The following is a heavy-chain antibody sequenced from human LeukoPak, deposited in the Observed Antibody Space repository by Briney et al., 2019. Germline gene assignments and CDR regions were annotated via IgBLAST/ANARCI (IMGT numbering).Heavy chain of an antibody. D-gene: IGHD3-22*01. CDR1: GFTFSSYA. CDR3: ARGYDSSGCCDY. J-gene: IGHJ4*02. Sequence: PGESLRLSCAASGFTFSSYAMSWVRQAPGKGLEWVSAISGSGTNTYYADSVKGRFTISRDNSKNSLYLQMNSLRAEDTAVYYCARGYDSSGCCDYWGQGTLVTVSS. CDR2: ISGSGTNT. V-gene: IGHV3-23*01.